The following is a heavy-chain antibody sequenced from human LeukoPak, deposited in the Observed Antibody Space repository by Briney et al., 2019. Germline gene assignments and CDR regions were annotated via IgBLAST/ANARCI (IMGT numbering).Heavy chain of an antibody. D-gene: IGHD3-22*01. CDR3: ARDYYDSSGYYFDY. CDR1: GYTFTGYY. CDR2: INPNSGGT. V-gene: IGHV1-2*02. J-gene: IGHJ4*02. Sequence: ASVKVSCKASGYTFTGYYMHWVRQAPGQGLEWMGWINPNSGGTNYAQKFQGRVTMTRDTSISTAYMELSRLRSDDTAVYYCARDYYDSSGYYFDYWGQGTLVTVSS.